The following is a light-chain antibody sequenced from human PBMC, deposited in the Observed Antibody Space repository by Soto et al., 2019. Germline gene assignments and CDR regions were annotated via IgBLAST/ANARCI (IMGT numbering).Light chain of an antibody. CDR1: QSVSTY. V-gene: IGKV3-11*01. CDR2: DAF. CDR3: QQRSNWPST. Sequence: EIVLTQSPVTLSLSPGERATLSCRASQSVSTYLAWYQQKPGQAPRLLIYDAFKRATGIPARFSGSGSGTDFTLTISSLEPEDFAVYCCQQRSNWPSTFGGGTKVEIK. J-gene: IGKJ4*01.